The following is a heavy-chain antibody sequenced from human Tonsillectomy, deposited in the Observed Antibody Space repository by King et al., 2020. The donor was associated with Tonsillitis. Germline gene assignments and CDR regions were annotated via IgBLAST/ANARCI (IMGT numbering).Heavy chain of an antibody. CDR1: GFTFDSYG. CDR2: ISYDGSNK. J-gene: IGHJ6*02. D-gene: IGHD3-3*01. Sequence: VQLVESGGGVVQPGRSLKVSCAASGFTFDSYGMHWVRQAPGKGLEWVAVISYDGSNKYYVDSVKGRFTISRDNSKNTLYLQMTSLRAEDTAVYYCAKDPDFWSGYWPWLGMDVWGQGTTVTVSS. V-gene: IGHV3-30*18. CDR3: AKDPDFWSGYWPWLGMDV.